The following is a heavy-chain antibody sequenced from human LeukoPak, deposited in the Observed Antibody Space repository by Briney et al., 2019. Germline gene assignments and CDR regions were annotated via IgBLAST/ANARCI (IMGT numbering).Heavy chain of an antibody. Sequence: GASVTVSCKASGYTFTSYDINWVRQATGQGLEWMGWMNPNSGNTGYAQKFQGRVTMTRNTSISTAYMELSSLRSEDTAVYYCARGTYYYDSSGYAPLPYFDYWGQGTLVTVSS. CDR1: GYTFTSYD. D-gene: IGHD3-22*01. V-gene: IGHV1-8*01. CDR3: ARGTYYYDSSGYAPLPYFDY. J-gene: IGHJ4*02. CDR2: MNPNSGNT.